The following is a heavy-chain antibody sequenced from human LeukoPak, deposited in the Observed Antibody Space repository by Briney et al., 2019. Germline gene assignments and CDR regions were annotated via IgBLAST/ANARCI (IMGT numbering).Heavy chain of an antibody. CDR1: GGSISSGGYY. CDR3: ARGEENRGYNSAWFDP. D-gene: IGHD5-24*01. J-gene: IGHJ5*02. V-gene: IGHV4-31*03. Sequence: SETLSLTCTVSGGSISSGGYYWSWIRQHPGKGLEWIGYIYYSGSTYYNPSLESRVTISVDTSKNQFSLKLSSVTAADTAVYYCARGEENRGYNSAWFDPWGQGTLVTVSS. CDR2: IYYSGST.